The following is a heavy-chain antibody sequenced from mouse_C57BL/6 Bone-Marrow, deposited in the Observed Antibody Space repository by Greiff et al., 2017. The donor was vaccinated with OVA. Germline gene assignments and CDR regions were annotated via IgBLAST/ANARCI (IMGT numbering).Heavy chain of an antibody. Sequence: QVQLQQPGAELVMPGASVKLSCKASGYTFTSYWMHWVKQRPGQGLEWIGELDPSDSYTNYNQKFKGKSTLTVDKSSSTAYMQLSSLTSEDSAVYYCAREGTYYSNYAYFDYWGQGTTLTVSS. CDR2: LDPSDSYT. V-gene: IGHV1-69*01. CDR3: AREGTYYSNYAYFDY. D-gene: IGHD2-5*01. CDR1: GYTFTSYW. J-gene: IGHJ2*01.